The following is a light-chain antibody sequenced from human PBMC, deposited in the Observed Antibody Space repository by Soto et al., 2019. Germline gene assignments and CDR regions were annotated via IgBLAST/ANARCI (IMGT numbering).Light chain of an antibody. Sequence: QSVLTQPPSASGTPGQRVAISCSGSSSNIGSNTVNWYQQLPGTAPKLLIYSNNQRPSGVPDRFSASKSGTSASLAISGLQSEDEADYYCAAWDDGLNGSWVFGGVTKLTVL. CDR2: SNN. CDR3: AAWDDGLNGSWV. V-gene: IGLV1-44*01. J-gene: IGLJ3*02. CDR1: SSNIGSNT.